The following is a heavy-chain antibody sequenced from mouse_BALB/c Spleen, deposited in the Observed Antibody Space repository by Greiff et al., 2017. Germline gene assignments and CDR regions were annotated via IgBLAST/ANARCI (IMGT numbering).Heavy chain of an antibody. V-gene: IGHV1-14*01. D-gene: IGHD1-1*01. CDR2: INPYNDGT. CDR3: DGGGYYGSSGRWYFDV. J-gene: IGHJ1*01. CDR1: GYTFTSYV. Sequence: EVQLQQSGPELVKPGASVKMSCKASGYTFTSYVMHWVKQKPGQGLEWIGYINPYNDGTKYNEKFKGKATLTSDKSSNTAYLQLSSLTSEDTAVYYCDGGGYYGSSGRWYFDVWGAGTTVTVSS.